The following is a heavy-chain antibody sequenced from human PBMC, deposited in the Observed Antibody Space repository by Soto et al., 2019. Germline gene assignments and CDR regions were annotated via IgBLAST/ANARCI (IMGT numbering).Heavy chain of an antibody. V-gene: IGHV4-39*01. CDR3: ARHPSAADFDY. CDR2: IYYSGST. J-gene: IGHJ4*02. CDR1: GDSIISSSYY. D-gene: IGHD6-25*01. Sequence: PSETLSLTCTVSGDSIISSSYYWVWIRQPPGKGLEWIGSIYYSGSTYYNPSLTSRVTISVDTSKNQFSLNLSSVTAADTAVYYCARHPSAADFDYWGQGTLVTVS.